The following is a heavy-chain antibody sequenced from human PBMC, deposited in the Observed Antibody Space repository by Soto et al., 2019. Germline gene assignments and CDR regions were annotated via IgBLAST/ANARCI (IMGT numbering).Heavy chain of an antibody. D-gene: IGHD2-21*02. Sequence: GGYLRLSWAASGFSFSSLAMSWVRQAPGKGLEWVSSISGRGVDTLYADSVKGRFTISRDNSRNTLYLQVNSLRAADTAVYYCAKDQTDVTLFDYWGKGTLLTVSS. J-gene: IGHJ4*02. V-gene: IGHV3-23*01. CDR1: GFSFSSLA. CDR3: AKDQTDVTLFDY. CDR2: ISGRGVDT.